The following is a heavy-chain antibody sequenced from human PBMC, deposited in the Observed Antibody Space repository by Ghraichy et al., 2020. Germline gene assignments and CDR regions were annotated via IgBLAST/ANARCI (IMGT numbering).Heavy chain of an antibody. D-gene: IGHD3-10*01. CDR3: ARGLMVRGVIGGSDFDY. Sequence: ASVKVSCKASGYTFTSYGISWVRQAPGQGLEWMGWISAYNGITNYAQKLQGRVTMTTDTSTSTAYMELRSLRSDDTAVYYCARGLMVRGVIGGSDFDYWGQGTLVTVSS. CDR1: GYTFTSYG. CDR2: ISAYNGIT. V-gene: IGHV1-18*01. J-gene: IGHJ4*02.